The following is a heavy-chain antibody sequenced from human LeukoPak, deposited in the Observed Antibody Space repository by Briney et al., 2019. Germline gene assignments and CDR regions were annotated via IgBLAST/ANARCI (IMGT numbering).Heavy chain of an antibody. CDR3: ARVEYYGSGTYSPIDY. CDR2: ISSSGSTI. J-gene: IGHJ4*02. V-gene: IGHV3-48*03. CDR1: GFTFSSYE. Sequence: PGGSLRLSCAASGFTFSSYEMNWVRQAPGKGLEWVSYISSSGSTIYYADSVKGRFTISRDNAKNSLYLQMNSLGAEDTAVYYCARVEYYGSGTYSPIDYWGQGTLVTVSS. D-gene: IGHD3-10*01.